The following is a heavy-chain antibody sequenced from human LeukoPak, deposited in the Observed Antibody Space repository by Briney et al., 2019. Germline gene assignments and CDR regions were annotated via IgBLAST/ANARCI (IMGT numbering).Heavy chain of an antibody. D-gene: IGHD3-10*01. J-gene: IGHJ5*02. Sequence: SQTLSLTCAVSGGSVSSGGYSWRWIRQPPGKGLEWNGNIYHSGCAHYNPSLKSRVTISVDRSKNQFSLKLSSVTAADTAVYYCARAMGFYYGSGSYYLRGNWFDPWGQGTLVTVSS. CDR3: ARAMGFYYGSGSYYLRGNWFDP. CDR2: IYHSGCA. CDR1: GGSVSSGGYS. V-gene: IGHV4-30-2*01.